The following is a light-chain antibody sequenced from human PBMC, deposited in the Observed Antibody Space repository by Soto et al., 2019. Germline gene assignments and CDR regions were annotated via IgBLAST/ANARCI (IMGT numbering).Light chain of an antibody. J-gene: IGLJ2*01. CDR3: QAWDSSHVV. Sequence: SYELTQPPSVSVSPGQTARFTCSGYKLGNKYVCWYQQKAGQSPVLVIYQDIKRPSGIPERFSGSNSGDTATLTISGTQAMDEADYYCQAWDSSHVVFGGGTKVTVL. CDR1: KLGNKY. V-gene: IGLV3-1*01. CDR2: QDI.